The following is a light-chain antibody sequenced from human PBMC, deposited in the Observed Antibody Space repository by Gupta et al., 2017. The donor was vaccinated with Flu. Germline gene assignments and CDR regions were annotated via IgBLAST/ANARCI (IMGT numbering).Light chain of an antibody. CDR1: SSDVGGYNY. Sequence: QSALTQPPSASGSPGQSVTIPCTGTSSDVGGYNYVSWYQQHPGKAPKLIIHEVSKRPSGVPDRFSGSKSGNTASLTVSGLQAEDEADYYCASYGGSNNLYVFGIGTKVTVL. CDR3: ASYGGSNNLYV. V-gene: IGLV2-8*01. CDR2: EVS. J-gene: IGLJ1*01.